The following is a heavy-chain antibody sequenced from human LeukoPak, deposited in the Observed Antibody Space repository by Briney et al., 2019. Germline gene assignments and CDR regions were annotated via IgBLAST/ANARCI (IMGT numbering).Heavy chain of an antibody. CDR1: GFTFSSYS. V-gene: IGHV3-48*01. CDR2: ISSSSSTI. Sequence: GVSLRLSCAASGFTFSSYSMNWVRQAPGKGLEWVSYISSSSSTIYYADSVKGRFTISRDNAKNSLYLQMNSLRAEDTAMYYCARDEAVALFDYWGQGTLVTVSS. CDR3: ARDEAVALFDY. J-gene: IGHJ4*02. D-gene: IGHD6-19*01.